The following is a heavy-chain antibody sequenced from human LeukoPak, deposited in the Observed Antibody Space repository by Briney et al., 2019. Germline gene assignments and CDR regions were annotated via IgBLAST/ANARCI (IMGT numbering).Heavy chain of an antibody. V-gene: IGHV4-59*01. J-gene: IGHJ3*02. CDR2: IYDSGST. CDR1: GGSINSYY. D-gene: IGHD3-22*01. CDR3: ACLTTADAFDI. Sequence: SETLSLTCTVSGGSINSYYWSWIRQPPGKGLEWIGYIYDSGSTNYNPSLKSRVTISVDTSNNQFSLKLSSVTAADTAVYCCACLTTADAFDIWGQGTMVTVSS.